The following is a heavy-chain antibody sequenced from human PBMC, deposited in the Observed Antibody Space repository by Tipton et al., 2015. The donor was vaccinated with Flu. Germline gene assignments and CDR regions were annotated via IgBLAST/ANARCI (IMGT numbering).Heavy chain of an antibody. D-gene: IGHD3-22*01. J-gene: IGHJ4*02. V-gene: IGHV3-21*01. CDR3: AREKTAYYSDTSGYSGVDFGY. Sequence: CAASGFSFSSYTMTWVRQAPGKGLECVSSISSTSYYIYYADSVKGRFTISRDNAKNSLSLQMHSLRAEDTAVYYCAREKTAYYSDTSGYSGVDFGYWGQGNLVTVSS. CDR2: ISSTSYYI. CDR1: GFSFSSYT.